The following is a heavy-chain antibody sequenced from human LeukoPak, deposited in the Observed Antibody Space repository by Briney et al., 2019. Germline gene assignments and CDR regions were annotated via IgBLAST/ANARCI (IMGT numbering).Heavy chain of an antibody. CDR2: MSGDSTST. CDR1: CFTFSCFA. Sequence: GWPLRLSCAASCFTFSCFAMSWVRQAPGKGLEWVSTMSGDSTSTYYADSVKGRFTISRDNSQNTLYLQMNSLRADYTAVYYCAKRTSGSSWYSSDSWGQGTLVTVSS. D-gene: IGHD6-13*01. J-gene: IGHJ4*02. CDR3: AKRTSGSSWYSSDS. V-gene: IGHV3-23*01.